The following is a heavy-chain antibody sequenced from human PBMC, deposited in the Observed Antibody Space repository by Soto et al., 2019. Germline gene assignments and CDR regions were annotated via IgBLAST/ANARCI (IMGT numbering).Heavy chain of an antibody. D-gene: IGHD6-13*01. V-gene: IGHV4-30-2*01. Sequence: PAETLSLTCAVSGGSISSGAYSWSWIRHPPGNGLEWIGYIYHIAITYYSPSLKSRVNISIDRSKNRFSLKLKSVTAADTDVYYCARGAGGLATAGSWNDAFDIWGQGTMVTV. CDR2: IYHIAIT. J-gene: IGHJ3*02. CDR1: GGSISSGAYS. CDR3: ARGAGGLATAGSWNDAFDI.